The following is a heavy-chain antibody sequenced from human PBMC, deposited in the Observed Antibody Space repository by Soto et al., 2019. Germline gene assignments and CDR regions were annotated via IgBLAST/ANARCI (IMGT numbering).Heavy chain of an antibody. CDR1: GDSVSSNSAA. Sequence: SQTLSLTCAISGDSVSSNSAAWSWIRQSPSRGLEWLGRTYYRSKWYNNYAVSVKSRITINPDTSKNQFSLQLNSETPGDTAVYYCARDRLGDGYNDYWGQGTLVTVSS. D-gene: IGHD5-12*01. CDR3: ARDRLGDGYNDY. J-gene: IGHJ4*02. CDR2: TYYRSKWYN. V-gene: IGHV6-1*01.